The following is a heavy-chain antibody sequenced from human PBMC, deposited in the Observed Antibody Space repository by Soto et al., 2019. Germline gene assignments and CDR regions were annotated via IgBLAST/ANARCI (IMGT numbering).Heavy chain of an antibody. CDR2: ISGSGGST. V-gene: IGHV3-23*01. D-gene: IGHD2-15*01. CDR3: AKDIFMVVDY. CDR1: GFTFSSYA. Sequence: EVQLLESGGGLVQPGGSLRLSCAASGFTFSSYAMSWVRQAPGKGLEWVSAISGSGGSTYYADSVKGRFTISRDNSKNSLYVQMNSLRAEETAVYYCAKDIFMVVDYWGQGTLVTVSS. J-gene: IGHJ4*02.